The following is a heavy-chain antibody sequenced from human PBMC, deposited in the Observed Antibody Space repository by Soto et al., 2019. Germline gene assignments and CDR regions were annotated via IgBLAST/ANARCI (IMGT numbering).Heavy chain of an antibody. CDR3: AREAMTSGYRSYDAIDI. D-gene: IGHD6-19*01. CDR2: IIPILGIA. V-gene: IGHV1-69*04. Sequence: SVKVSCKASGGTFSSYTISWVRQAPGQGLEWMGRIIPILGIANYAQKFQGRVTITADKSTSTAYMELSSLRSEDTAVYYCAREAMTSGYRSYDAIDIWGQGTIVTVSS. J-gene: IGHJ3*02. CDR1: GGTFSSYT.